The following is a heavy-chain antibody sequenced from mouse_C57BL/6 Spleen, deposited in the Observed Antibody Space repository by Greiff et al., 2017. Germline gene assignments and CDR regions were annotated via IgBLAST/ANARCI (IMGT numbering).Heavy chain of an antibody. V-gene: IGHV1-82*01. CDR1: GYAFSSSW. J-gene: IGHJ4*01. CDR2: IYPGDGDT. CDR3: ARIPNYAMDY. Sequence: SGPELVKPGASVKISCKASGYAFSSSWMNWVKQRPGKGLEWIGRIYPGDGDTNYNGKFKGKATLTADKSSSTAYMQLSSLTSEDSAVYFCARIPNYAMDYWGQGTSVTVSS.